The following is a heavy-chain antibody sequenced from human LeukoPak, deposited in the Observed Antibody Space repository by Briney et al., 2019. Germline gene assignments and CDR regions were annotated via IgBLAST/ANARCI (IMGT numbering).Heavy chain of an antibody. D-gene: IGHD5-18*01. J-gene: IGHJ4*02. Sequence: SVKVSCKASGGTFSSYAISWVRQAPGQGLEWMGGIIPIFGTANYAQKFQGRVTITTDESTSTAYMELSSLRSDDTAVYYCARDGSPSTWIQLWPLDYWGQGTLVTVSS. CDR3: ARDGSPSTWIQLWPLDY. V-gene: IGHV1-69*05. CDR2: IIPIFGTA. CDR1: GGTFSSYA.